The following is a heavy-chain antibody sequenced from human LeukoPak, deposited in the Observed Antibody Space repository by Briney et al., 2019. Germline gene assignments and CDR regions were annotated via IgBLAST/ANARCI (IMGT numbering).Heavy chain of an antibody. V-gene: IGHV3-11*01. CDR1: GFTFSDYY. CDR3: AKDLGTYYYDSSGYYGY. CDR2: VSQSGSTI. D-gene: IGHD3-22*01. Sequence: GGSLRLSCTGSGFTFSDYYMSWIRQGPGKGLEWISYVSQSGSTIYYADSVKGRFTISRDNSKNTLYLQMSSLRAEDTAVYYCAKDLGTYYYDSSGYYGYWGQGTLVTVSS. J-gene: IGHJ4*02.